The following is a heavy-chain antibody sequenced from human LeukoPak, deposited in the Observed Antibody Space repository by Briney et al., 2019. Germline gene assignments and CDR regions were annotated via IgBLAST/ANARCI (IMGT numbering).Heavy chain of an antibody. V-gene: IGHV3-23*01. CDR1: GFTFSSYS. D-gene: IGHD3-3*01. Sequence: AGGSLRLSCAASGFTFSSYSMNWVRQAPGKGLEWVSAISGSGGSTYYADSVKGRFTISRDNSKNTLYLQMNSLRSDDTAVYYCAREGFLEWLGGTWEFYFDYWGQGTLVSVSS. CDR3: AREGFLEWLGGTWEFYFDY. J-gene: IGHJ4*02. CDR2: ISGSGGST.